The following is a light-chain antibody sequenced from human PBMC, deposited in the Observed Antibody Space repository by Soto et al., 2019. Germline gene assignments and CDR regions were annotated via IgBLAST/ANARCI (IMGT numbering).Light chain of an antibody. CDR3: QQSYTTPRLS. CDR1: QSITNF. Sequence: DIQITQSPSSLSASVGDKLTITCRANQSITNFLNWYQKKPGEVPKLLIYAASRLESGVPSRFSGSGSGTDFALTINSLQPEDFATYYCQQSYTTPRLSFGGGTKV. CDR2: AAS. V-gene: IGKV1-39*01. J-gene: IGKJ4*01.